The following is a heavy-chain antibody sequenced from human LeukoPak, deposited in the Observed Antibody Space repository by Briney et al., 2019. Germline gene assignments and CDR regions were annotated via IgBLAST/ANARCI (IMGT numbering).Heavy chain of an antibody. CDR2: IYYSGST. CDR1: GGSISSSSYY. CDR3: ARGGYPFYYFDY. J-gene: IGHJ4*02. Sequence: SETLSLTCTVSGGSISSSSYYWGWIRQPPGKGLEWIGYIYYSGSTNYNPSLKSRVTISVDTSKNQFSLKLSSVTAADTAVYYCARGGYPFYYFDYWGQGTLVTVSS. V-gene: IGHV4-61*05. D-gene: IGHD1-26*01.